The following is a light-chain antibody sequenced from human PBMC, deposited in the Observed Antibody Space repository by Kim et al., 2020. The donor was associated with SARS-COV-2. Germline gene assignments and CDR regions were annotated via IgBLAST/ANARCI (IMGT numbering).Light chain of an antibody. Sequence: DIKMTPSPSSLSASVGDRVTISCRASQDIGNDLAWYQQKPGRAPRLLISVTSTLHSGVPSRFSGSGSGRDFTLTISSLQSEDAATYYCQKCDSAPLTFGGGTKVDIK. V-gene: IGKV1-27*01. CDR1: QDIGND. CDR2: VTS. J-gene: IGKJ4*01. CDR3: QKCDSAPLT.